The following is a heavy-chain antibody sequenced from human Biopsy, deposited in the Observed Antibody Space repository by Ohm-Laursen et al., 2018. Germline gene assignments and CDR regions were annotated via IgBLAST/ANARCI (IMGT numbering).Heavy chain of an antibody. CDR1: GVTFATYA. D-gene: IGHD2/OR15-2a*01. Sequence: GASVKVSCKVSGVTFATYAFGWVRQAPGQGLEWMGGRIPYFNTIYYARNFQDRAVITADRSARTTDMQLSGLRPDDTAVYYCVGGQRGPPIGVTVPGDAFDLWGPGTMVIVSP. J-gene: IGHJ3*01. CDR2: RIPYFNTI. CDR3: VGGQRGPPIGVTVPGDAFDL. V-gene: IGHV1-69*13.